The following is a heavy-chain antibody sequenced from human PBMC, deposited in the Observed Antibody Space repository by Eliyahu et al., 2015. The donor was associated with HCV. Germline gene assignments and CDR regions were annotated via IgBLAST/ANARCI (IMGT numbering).Heavy chain of an antibody. CDR3: ARGEFGITIFGVVTLARDYYYYGMDV. CDR2: ISAYNGNT. Sequence: QVQLVQSGAEVKKPGASVKVSCKASGYTFTSXGISWVRXAPGQGLEWMGWISAYNGNTNYAQKLQGRVTMTTDTSTSTAYMELRSLRSDDTAVYYCARGEFGITIFGVVTLARDYYYYGMDVWGQGTTVTVSS. J-gene: IGHJ6*02. CDR1: GYTFTSXG. D-gene: IGHD3-3*01. V-gene: IGHV1-18*01.